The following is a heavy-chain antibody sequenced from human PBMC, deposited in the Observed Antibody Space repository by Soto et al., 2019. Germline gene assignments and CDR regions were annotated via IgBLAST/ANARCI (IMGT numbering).Heavy chain of an antibody. Sequence: SETLSLTCTVSGGSISSYDWSWIRQTPGKGLEWIGYIFYFGSTNYNPSLKSRVTLSIDTSKNQLSLKLSSVTAADTAVYYCARHCPDFDWLSQFDYWGQGTLVTVSS. J-gene: IGHJ4*02. D-gene: IGHD3-9*01. CDR2: IFYFGST. CDR1: GGSISSYD. CDR3: ARHCPDFDWLSQFDY. V-gene: IGHV4-59*08.